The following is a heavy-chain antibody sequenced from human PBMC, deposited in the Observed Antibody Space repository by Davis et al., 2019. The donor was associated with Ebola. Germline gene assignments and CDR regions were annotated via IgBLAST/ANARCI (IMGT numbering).Heavy chain of an antibody. CDR1: GGSFSDYY. V-gene: IGHV4-34*01. CDR3: ARNGTSSFSRYHYYGMDV. J-gene: IGHJ6*02. CDR2: MNRRGRA. D-gene: IGHD3-10*01. Sequence: PGGSLRLSCAVYGGSFSDYYWSWIRQPPGKGLEWIGEMNRRGRAYYNPSLKSRVTISVDTSKNQVSLNVNSVTAADTAVYYCARNGTSSFSRYHYYGMDVWGPGTTVTVSS.